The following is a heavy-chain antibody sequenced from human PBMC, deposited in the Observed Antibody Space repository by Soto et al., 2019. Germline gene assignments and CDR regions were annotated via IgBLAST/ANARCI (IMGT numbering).Heavy chain of an antibody. CDR1: GFTFSSYG. CDR3: AKDLDSSGWFNWFDP. Sequence: GGSLRLSCAASGFTFSSYGMHWVRQAPGKGLEWVAVISYDGSNKYYADSVKGRFTISRDNSKNTLYLQMNSLRAEDTAVYYCAKDLDSSGWFNWFDPWGQGTLVTVSS. D-gene: IGHD6-19*01. J-gene: IGHJ5*02. V-gene: IGHV3-30*18. CDR2: ISYDGSNK.